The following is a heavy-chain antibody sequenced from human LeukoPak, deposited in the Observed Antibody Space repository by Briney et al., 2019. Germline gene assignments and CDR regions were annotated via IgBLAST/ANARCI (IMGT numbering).Heavy chain of an antibody. V-gene: IGHV3-74*01. CDR2: INIDGSST. J-gene: IGHJ4*02. CDR1: GFTFSTYW. D-gene: IGHD2-8*01. Sequence: GGSLRLSCVASGFTFSTYWMHWVRQAPGKGLVWVSRINIDGSSTNYADSVKGRFTISRDNAKNTLYLQMNSLRAEDTAVYYCAARYCSNGVCHFYWGQGTLVTVSS. CDR3: AARYCSNGVCHFY.